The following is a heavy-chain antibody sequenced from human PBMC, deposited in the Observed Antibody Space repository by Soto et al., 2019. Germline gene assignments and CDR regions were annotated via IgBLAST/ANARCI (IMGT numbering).Heavy chain of an antibody. J-gene: IGHJ4*02. CDR3: ATTVIIPDLVES. V-gene: IGHV1-18*01. CDR2: ISAYNGNT. Sequence: ASVKVSCKYPCYTFTSYGISLVRQDPGQWLEWMGWISAYNGNTKYAQKFQGRVSLTTNGSISTTFMELTNLRSDDTAVYYCATTVIIPDLVESWGQGTQVTVSS. D-gene: IGHD4-17*01. CDR1: CYTFTSYG.